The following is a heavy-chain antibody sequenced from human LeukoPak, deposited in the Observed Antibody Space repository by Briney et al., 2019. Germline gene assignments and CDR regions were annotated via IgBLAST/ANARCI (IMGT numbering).Heavy chain of an antibody. V-gene: IGHV3-23*01. J-gene: IGHJ4*02. CDR1: GFTFSSYW. CDR3: AKLKPYFDY. CDR2: INNDGSIT. Sequence: GGSLRLSCAASGFTFSSYWMSWVRQAPGKGLVWVSNINNDGSITTYADSVKGRFTISRDNSKNTLYLQMNSLRAEDTAVYYCAKLKPYFDYWGQGTLVTVSS.